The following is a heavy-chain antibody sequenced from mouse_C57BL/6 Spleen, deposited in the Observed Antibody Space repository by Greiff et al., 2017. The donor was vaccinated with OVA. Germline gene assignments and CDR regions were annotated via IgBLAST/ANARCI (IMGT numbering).Heavy chain of an antibody. Sequence: QVQLKQPGAELVRPGSSVKLSCKASGYTFTSYWMDWVKQRPGQGLEWIGNIYPSDSETHYNQKFKDKATLTVDKSSSTAYMQLSSLTSEDSAVYYGAREGDYYGSSLWYFDVWGTGTTVTVSS. V-gene: IGHV1-61*01. J-gene: IGHJ1*03. CDR3: AREGDYYGSSLWYFDV. CDR1: GYTFTSYW. D-gene: IGHD1-1*01. CDR2: IYPSDSET.